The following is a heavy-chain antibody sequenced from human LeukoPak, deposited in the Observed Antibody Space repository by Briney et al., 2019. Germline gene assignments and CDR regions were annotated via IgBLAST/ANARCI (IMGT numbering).Heavy chain of an antibody. D-gene: IGHD2-2*01. V-gene: IGHV1-8*03. CDR1: GDSLTQLS. CDR3: ARGSAARGFCNY. CDR2: MNPNSGNT. J-gene: IGHJ4*02. Sequence: ASVKVSCKVSGDSLTQLSMHWVRQATGQGLGWMGWMNPNSGNTGYAQKFQGRVTITRNTSISTAYMELSSLRSEDTAVYYCARGSAARGFCNYWGQGTLVTVSS.